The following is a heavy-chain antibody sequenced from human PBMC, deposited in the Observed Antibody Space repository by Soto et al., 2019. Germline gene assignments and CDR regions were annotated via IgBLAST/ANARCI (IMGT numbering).Heavy chain of an antibody. CDR3: AAEPSTPCDYVWGSYRNPDY. Sequence: QVQLVQSGAEVKKPGSSVKVSCKASGGTFSSYAISWVRQAPGQGLEWMGGIIPICGTANYAQKFQGRVTITADESPSTAYMERSSLRSEDTAVYYCAAEPSTPCDYVWGSYRNPDYWGQGTLVTVSS. CDR2: IIPICGTA. D-gene: IGHD3-16*02. CDR1: GGTFSSYA. J-gene: IGHJ4*02. V-gene: IGHV1-69*01.